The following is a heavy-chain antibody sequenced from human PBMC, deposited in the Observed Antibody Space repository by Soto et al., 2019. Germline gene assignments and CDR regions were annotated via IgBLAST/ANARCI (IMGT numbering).Heavy chain of an antibody. D-gene: IGHD1-26*01. CDR3: ARAVISGRNGMDV. Sequence: GGSLRLSCAASGITLSNYWMHWVRQAPGKGLLWVSRINSDGSSRNYADSVKGRFTISRDNAKNTLYLQMNSLRAEDTAVYYCARAVISGRNGMDVWGQGTTVTVSS. CDR2: INSDGSSR. CDR1: GITLSNYW. V-gene: IGHV3-74*01. J-gene: IGHJ6*02.